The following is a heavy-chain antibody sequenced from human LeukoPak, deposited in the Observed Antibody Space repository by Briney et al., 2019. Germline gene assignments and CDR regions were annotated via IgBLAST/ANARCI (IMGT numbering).Heavy chain of an antibody. CDR3: GRTVGYFDY. V-gene: IGHV6-1*01. CDR2: TFYRCKRYN. Sequence: SQTLSLTCAISGDSVSNKDAAWNWIRESPSRGLEWLGSTFYRCKRYNDYAVSVKGRIIVSADTSKNQFSLHLNSVTPEDTAVYYCGRTVGYFDYWGQGILVTVSS. D-gene: IGHD2-15*01. J-gene: IGHJ4*02. CDR1: GDSVSNKDAA.